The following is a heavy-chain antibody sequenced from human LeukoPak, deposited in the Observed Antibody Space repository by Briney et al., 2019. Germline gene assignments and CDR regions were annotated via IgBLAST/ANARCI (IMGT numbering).Heavy chain of an antibody. CDR3: ARGYGSGSSAYYYGMDV. D-gene: IGHD3-10*01. V-gene: IGHV4-59*01. CDR2: VYYSGST. Sequence: PSETLSLTCNVSGGSISSYYWSWIRQPSGKGLEWIGYVYYSGSTNYNPSLKSRLTISVDTSKNQFSLKLSSVAAADTAVYYCARGYGSGSSAYYYGMDVWGQGTTVTVSS. CDR1: GGSISSYY. J-gene: IGHJ6*02.